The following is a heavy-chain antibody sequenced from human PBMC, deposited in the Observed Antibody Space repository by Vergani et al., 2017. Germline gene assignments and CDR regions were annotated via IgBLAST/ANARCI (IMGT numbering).Heavy chain of an antibody. CDR1: GGSISSYY. CDR3: ARDLEYYDSSGTIDRVFDI. D-gene: IGHD3-22*01. Sequence: QVQLQESGPGLVKPSETLSLTCTVSGGSISSYYWSWIRQPPGKGLEWIGYIYYSGSPNYNPSLTSRVTISVDTSKNQFSLKLSSVTAADTAVYYCARDLEYYDSSGTIDRVFDIWGQGTMVTVSS. V-gene: IGHV4-59*01. CDR2: IYYSGSP. J-gene: IGHJ3*02.